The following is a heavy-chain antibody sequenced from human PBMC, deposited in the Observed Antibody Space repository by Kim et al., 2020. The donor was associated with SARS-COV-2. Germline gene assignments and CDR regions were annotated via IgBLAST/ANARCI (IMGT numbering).Heavy chain of an antibody. D-gene: IGHD3-10*01. CDR1: GFTVSSNY. V-gene: IGHV3-53*01. CDR3: ARVGSATYNWFDP. CDR2: IYSGGST. Sequence: GGSLRLSCAASGFTVSSNYMSWVRQAPGKGLEWVSVIYSGGSTYYADSVKGRFTISRDNSKNTLYLQMNSLRAEDTAVYYCARVGSATYNWFDPWGQGILVTVSS. J-gene: IGHJ5*02.